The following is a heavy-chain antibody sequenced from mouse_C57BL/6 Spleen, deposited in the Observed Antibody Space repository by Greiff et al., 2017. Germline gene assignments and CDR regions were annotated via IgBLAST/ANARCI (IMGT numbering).Heavy chain of an antibody. CDR1: GYTFTSYG. CDR3: ARATTVVARGYYFDY. Sequence: VQLQQSGAELARPGASVKLSCKASGYTFTSYGISWVKQRTGQGLEWIGEIYPRSGNTYYNAKFKGKATLTADKSSSTAYMELRSLTSEDSAVYFWARATTVVARGYYFDYWGQGTTLTVSS. J-gene: IGHJ2*01. D-gene: IGHD1-1*01. V-gene: IGHV1-81*01. CDR2: IYPRSGNT.